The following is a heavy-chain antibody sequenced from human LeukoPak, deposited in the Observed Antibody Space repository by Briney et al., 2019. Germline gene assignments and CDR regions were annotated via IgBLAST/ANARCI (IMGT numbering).Heavy chain of an antibody. CDR1: GGSISSFY. V-gene: IGHV4-59*01. CDR2: IYHSGST. Sequence: SETLSLTCTVSGGSISSFYWSWIRQPPGKGLEWIGYIYHSGSTNYNPSLKSRVTISVDTSKNQFSLKLSSVTAADTAVYYCARDAYGPMGYFDYWGQGTLVTVSS. CDR3: ARDAYGPMGYFDY. D-gene: IGHD3-10*01. J-gene: IGHJ4*02.